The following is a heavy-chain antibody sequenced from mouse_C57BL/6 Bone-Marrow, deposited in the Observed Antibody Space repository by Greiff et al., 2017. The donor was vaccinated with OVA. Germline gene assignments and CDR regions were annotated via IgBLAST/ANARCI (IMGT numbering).Heavy chain of an antibody. CDR2: ISSGSSTI. V-gene: IGHV5-17*01. CDR3: ARITTVVPFYAMDY. J-gene: IGHJ4*01. CDR1: GFTFSDYG. Sequence: EVKLMESGGGLVKPGGSLKLSCAASGFTFSDYGMHWVRQAPEKGLEWVAYISSGSSTIYYADTVKGRFTISRDNAKNTLFLQMTSLRSEDTAMYYCARITTVVPFYAMDYWGQGTSVTVSS. D-gene: IGHD1-1*01.